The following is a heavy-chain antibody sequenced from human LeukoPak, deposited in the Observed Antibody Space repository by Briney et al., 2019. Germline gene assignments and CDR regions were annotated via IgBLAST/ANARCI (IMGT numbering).Heavy chain of an antibody. D-gene: IGHD2-2*01. CDR3: ARTRIVVVPAAIATPYYYYMDV. Sequence: GGSLRLSCAASRFTFSSYRMNWVRQAPGKGLEWVSSISSSSSYIYYADSVKSRFTISRDNAKNSLYLQMNSLRAEDTAVYYCARTRIVVVPAAIATPYYYYMDVWGKGTTVTVSS. J-gene: IGHJ6*03. CDR2: ISSSSSYI. CDR1: RFTFSSYR. V-gene: IGHV3-21*01.